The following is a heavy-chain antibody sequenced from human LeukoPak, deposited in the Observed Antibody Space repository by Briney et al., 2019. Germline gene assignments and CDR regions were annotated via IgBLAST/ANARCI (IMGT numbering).Heavy chain of an antibody. CDR2: IIPIFGTA. J-gene: IGHJ6*03. V-gene: IGHV1-69*05. Sequence: ASVTVSCKASGGTFSSYAISWVRQAPGQGLEWMGGIIPIFGTANYAQKFQGRVTITTDESTRTAYMELSSLRSEDTAVYYCARGTYYDFWSAGYYYYMDVWGKGTTVTVSS. D-gene: IGHD3-3*01. CDR3: ARGTYYDFWSAGYYYYMDV. CDR1: GGTFSSYA.